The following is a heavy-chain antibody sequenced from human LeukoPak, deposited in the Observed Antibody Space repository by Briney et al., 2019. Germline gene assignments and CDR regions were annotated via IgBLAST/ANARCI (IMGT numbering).Heavy chain of an antibody. V-gene: IGHV7-4-1*02. D-gene: IGHD6-13*01. Sequence: ASVKVSCKASGYTFTSYAMNWVRQAPGQGLEWMGWINTNTGNPTYAQGFTGRFVFSLDTSVSTAYLQISSLKAEDTAVYYCARVLSSWCPGYLYYYYYMDVWGKGTTVTVSS. J-gene: IGHJ6*03. CDR3: ARVLSSWCPGYLYYYYYMDV. CDR2: INTNTGNP. CDR1: GYTFTSYA.